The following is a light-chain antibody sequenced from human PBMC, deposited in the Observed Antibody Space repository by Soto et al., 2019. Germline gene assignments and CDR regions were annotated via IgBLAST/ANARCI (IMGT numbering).Light chain of an antibody. CDR3: LSYDSDMSSPRYV. CDR1: SSNIGAGRD. CDR2: GDS. J-gene: IGLJ1*01. V-gene: IGLV1-40*01. Sequence: QPVLTQPPSVSGAPGQRVTISCTGSSSNIGAGRDVHWYQQLPGKAPKLLIYGDSNRPSGVPDRFSGSKSGASASLAITGLQAEDEAEYHCLSYDSDMSSPRYVSGTGTKLTVL.